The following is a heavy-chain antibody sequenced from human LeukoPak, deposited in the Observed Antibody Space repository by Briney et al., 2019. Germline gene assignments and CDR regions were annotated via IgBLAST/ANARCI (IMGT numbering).Heavy chain of an antibody. D-gene: IGHD3-3*01. CDR2: ISGSGGST. J-gene: IGHJ4*02. CDR1: GFTFSSYA. CDR3: AKDREDFWSGYYSPSDY. Sequence: GGSLRLSCAASGFTFSSYAMSWVRQAPGKGLEWVSAISGSGGSTYYADSVKGRFTISRDNSKNTLYPQMNSLRAEDTAVYYCAKDREDFWSGYYSPSDYWGQGTLVTVSS. V-gene: IGHV3-23*01.